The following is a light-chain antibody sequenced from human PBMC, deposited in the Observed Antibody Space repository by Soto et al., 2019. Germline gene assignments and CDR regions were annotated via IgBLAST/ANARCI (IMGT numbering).Light chain of an antibody. V-gene: IGLV2-14*01. CDR3: SSYTSANTLI. CDR2: EVK. CDR1: DVGPYNS. J-gene: IGLJ2*01. Sequence: QSVLTQPASVSGSPGQSITISCSDVGPYNSVSWYQQHRGKAPKLIIYEVKNRPSGVSNRFSGSRSGNTASPTLSGLQTEDDSDYYCSSYTSANTLIFGGGTTVTVL.